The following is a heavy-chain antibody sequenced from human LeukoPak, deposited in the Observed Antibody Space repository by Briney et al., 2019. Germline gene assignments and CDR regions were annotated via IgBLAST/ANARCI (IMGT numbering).Heavy chain of an antibody. CDR1: GFTFSNYW. Sequence: PGGSLRLSCAGSGFTFSNYWMHWVRQAPGKGLVWVSRINSDGSSTTYADSVKGRFTISRDNAKNTLHLQMNSLRAQDTAVYYCARDPHGYWWFDPWGQGTLVTVSS. J-gene: IGHJ5*02. D-gene: IGHD5-18*01. CDR3: ARDPHGYWWFDP. CDR2: INSDGSST. V-gene: IGHV3-74*03.